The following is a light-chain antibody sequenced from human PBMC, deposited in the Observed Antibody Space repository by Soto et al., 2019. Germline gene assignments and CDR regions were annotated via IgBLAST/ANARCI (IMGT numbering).Light chain of an antibody. Sequence: QSALTQPPSASGSPGQSVTISCTGTSSDIGGNNYVSWYQQHPGKAPKLMIYEVTKRPSGVPDRFSGSMSGKTPSLTVSGLQAEDEADYYCSSCGGSYSDVVFGGGTKLTVL. V-gene: IGLV2-8*01. J-gene: IGLJ2*01. CDR3: SSCGGSYSDVV. CDR2: EVT. CDR1: SSDIGGNNY.